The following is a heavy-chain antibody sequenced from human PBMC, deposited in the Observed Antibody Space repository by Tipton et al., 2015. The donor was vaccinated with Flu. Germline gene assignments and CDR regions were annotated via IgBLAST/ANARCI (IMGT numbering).Heavy chain of an antibody. V-gene: IGHV4-34*01. CDR2: ITQTGNI. CDR3: ARLYHFSTVFHWYLDL. Sequence: TLSLTCTVFGGSFSGYYWSWIRQPPGMGLEWIGEITQTGNINYNPSLEGRVTLSLDTSKNQFSLKMNGVTAADTAVYYCARLYHFSTVFHWYLDLWGRGSLVTVSS. J-gene: IGHJ2*01. CDR1: GGSFSGYY. D-gene: IGHD3/OR15-3a*01.